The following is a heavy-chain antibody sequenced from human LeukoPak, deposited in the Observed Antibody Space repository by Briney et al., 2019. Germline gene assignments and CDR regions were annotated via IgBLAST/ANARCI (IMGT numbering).Heavy chain of an antibody. Sequence: PGGSLRLSCAASGFTFSSYGMHWVRQAPGKGLEWVAFIRYDGSNKYYADSVKGRFTISRDNSKNTLYLQMNSLRGDDTAVYYCARGASVVAGNDNAFDIWGPGTMVTVSS. CDR3: ARGASVVAGNDNAFDI. CDR2: IRYDGSNK. J-gene: IGHJ3*02. V-gene: IGHV3-30*02. D-gene: IGHD6-19*01. CDR1: GFTFSSYG.